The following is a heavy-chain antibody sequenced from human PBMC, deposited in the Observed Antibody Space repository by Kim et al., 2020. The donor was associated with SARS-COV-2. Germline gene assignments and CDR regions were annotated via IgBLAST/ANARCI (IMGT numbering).Heavy chain of an antibody. D-gene: IGHD2-15*01. CDR2: IYSGGST. V-gene: IGHV3-53*01. CDR3: ARGSGGNYYYYGMDV. J-gene: IGHJ6*02. Sequence: GGSLRLSCAASGFTVSSNYMSWVRQAPGKGLEWVSVIYSGGSTYYADSVKGRFTISRDNSKNTLYLQMNSLRAEDTAVYYCARGSGGNYYYYGMDVWGQGTTVTVSS. CDR1: GFTVSSNY.